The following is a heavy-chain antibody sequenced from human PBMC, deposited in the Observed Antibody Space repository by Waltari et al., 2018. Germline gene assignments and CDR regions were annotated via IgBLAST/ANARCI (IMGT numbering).Heavy chain of an antibody. CDR1: GYSLTELS. CDR3: ATDWGYCSDDSCYVGERGDY. CDR2: VQPERMDT. D-gene: IGHD2-15*01. Sequence: VQLIQSGAEVKKPGASVRLSCKVSGYSLTELSIHWVRQPPGKGLEWMGGVQPERMDTADAQWCQGRGTMTEDTTTDTAYMELRSLTSDDTTVFYCATDWGYCSDDSCYVGERGDYWGQGTLVTVSS. V-gene: IGHV1-24*01. J-gene: IGHJ4*02.